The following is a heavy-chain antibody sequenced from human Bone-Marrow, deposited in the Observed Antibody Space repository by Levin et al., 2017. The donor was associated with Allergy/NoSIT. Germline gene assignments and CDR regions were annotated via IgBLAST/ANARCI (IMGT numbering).Heavy chain of an antibody. Sequence: LSLTCAASGFTFSSSSMNWVRQAPGKGLEWVSSISSSSSYIYYADSVKGRFTISRDNAKNSLYLQMNSLRAEDTAVYYCARDKVSSDYYYYGMDVWGQGTTVTVSS. CDR2: ISSSSSYI. J-gene: IGHJ6*02. V-gene: IGHV3-21*01. D-gene: IGHD3-16*02. CDR3: ARDKVSSDYYYYGMDV. CDR1: GFTFSSSS.